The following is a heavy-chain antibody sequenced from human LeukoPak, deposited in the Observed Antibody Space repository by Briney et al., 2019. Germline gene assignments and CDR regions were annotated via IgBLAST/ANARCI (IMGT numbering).Heavy chain of an antibody. CDR1: GYTFADYY. J-gene: IGHJ4*02. CDR3: ARDRDYYGSGTDFDY. Sequence: ASVKVSCKASGYTFADYYIHWVRQAPGQGLEWVGWMNPNSGDTNYARSFQGRVTMTRDTSISTAYMELSRLRSDDTAVYYCARDRDYYGSGTDFDYWGQGTLVTVSS. V-gene: IGHV1-2*02. D-gene: IGHD3-10*01. CDR2: MNPNSGDT.